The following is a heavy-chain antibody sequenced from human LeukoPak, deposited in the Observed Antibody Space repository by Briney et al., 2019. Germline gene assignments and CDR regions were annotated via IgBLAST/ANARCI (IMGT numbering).Heavy chain of an antibody. CDR3: ARCIAVAGTEDYFDY. V-gene: IGHV4-34*01. CDR1: GGSFSGYY. D-gene: IGHD6-19*01. Sequence: SETLSLTCAVYGGSFSGYYWSWIRQPPGKGLEWIGEINHSGSTNYNPSLKSRVTISVDTSKNQFSLKLSSVTAADTTVYYCARCIAVAGTEDYFDYWGQGTLVTVSS. J-gene: IGHJ4*02. CDR2: INHSGST.